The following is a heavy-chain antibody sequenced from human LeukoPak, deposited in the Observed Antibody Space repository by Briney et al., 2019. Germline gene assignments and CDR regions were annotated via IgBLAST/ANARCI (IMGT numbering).Heavy chain of an antibody. D-gene: IGHD2-15*01. J-gene: IGHJ3*02. Sequence: GGSLRLSCAASGFTFSSYAMHWVRQAPGKGLEWVAVISYDGSNKYYADSVKGRFTISRDNAKNSLYLQMNSLRAEDTAVYYCARYCSGGSCYDAFDIWGQGTMVTVSS. CDR3: ARYCSGGSCYDAFDI. CDR1: GFTFSSYA. CDR2: ISYDGSNK. V-gene: IGHV3-30*04.